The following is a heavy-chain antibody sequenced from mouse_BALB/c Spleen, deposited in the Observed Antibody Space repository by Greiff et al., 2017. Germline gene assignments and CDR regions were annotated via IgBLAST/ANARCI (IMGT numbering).Heavy chain of an antibody. D-gene: IGHD2-4*01. Sequence: EVMLVESGGGLVKPGGSLKLSCAASGFTFSSYTMSWVRQTPGKRLEWVETISSGGSYTYYPDSAKGRFTISRDNAKNTLYLQMSSLKSEDTAMYYCTRDREITTGGYAMDYWGQGTSVTVSS. CDR3: TRDREITTGGYAMDY. J-gene: IGHJ4*01. V-gene: IGHV5-6-4*01. CDR1: GFTFSSYT. CDR2: ISSGGSYT.